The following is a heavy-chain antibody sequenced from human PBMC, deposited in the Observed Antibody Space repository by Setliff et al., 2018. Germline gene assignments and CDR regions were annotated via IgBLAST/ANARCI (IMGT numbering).Heavy chain of an antibody. J-gene: IGHJ6*03. D-gene: IGHD6-19*01. Sequence: SETLSLTCTVSGYSISSGYIWGWIRQPAGKGLEWIGRIYTSGSTNYNPSLKSRVTMSIDTSKNQFSLKLNSVTAADMAVYYCAREQWLDPPGYYYMDVWAKGTTVTVSS. CDR1: GYSISSGY. V-gene: IGHV4-4*07. CDR3: AREQWLDPPGYYYMDV. CDR2: IYTSGST.